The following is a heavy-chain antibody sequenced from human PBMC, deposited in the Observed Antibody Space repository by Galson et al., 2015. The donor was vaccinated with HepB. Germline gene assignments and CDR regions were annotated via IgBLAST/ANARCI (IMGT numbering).Heavy chain of an antibody. Sequence: SVKVSCKASGYTFTSYGISWVRQAPGQGLEWMGWIGAYNGNTNYAQKLQGRVTMTTDTSTSTAYMELRSLRSDDTAVYYCARDVDTAMANWFDPWGQGTLVTVSS. J-gene: IGHJ5*02. D-gene: IGHD5-18*01. V-gene: IGHV1-18*04. CDR3: ARDVDTAMANWFDP. CDR1: GYTFTSYG. CDR2: IGAYNGNT.